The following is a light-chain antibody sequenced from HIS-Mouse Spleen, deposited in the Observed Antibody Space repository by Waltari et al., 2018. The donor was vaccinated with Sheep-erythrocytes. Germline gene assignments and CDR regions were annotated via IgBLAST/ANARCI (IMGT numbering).Light chain of an antibody. Sequence: QSALTQSASVSGSPGQSITISCTGTSSDVGGYNYVSWYQQHPGKAPKLMIYEVSSRPSGVSNRFSGSKSGNTASLTISGLQAEDEADYYCSSYTSSSTQVFGGGTKLTVL. CDR3: SSYTSSSTQV. CDR1: SSDVGGYNY. CDR2: EVS. J-gene: IGLJ2*01. V-gene: IGLV2-14*01.